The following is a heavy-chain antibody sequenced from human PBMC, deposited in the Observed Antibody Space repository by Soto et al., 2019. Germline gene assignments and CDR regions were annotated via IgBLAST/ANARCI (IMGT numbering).Heavy chain of an antibody. V-gene: IGHV1-3*01. CDR2: INADNGNT. CDR1: GYTFTSYA. Sequence: ASVKVSCKASGYTFTSYAMHWVRQAPGQRLEWMGWINADNGNTKYSQKFQGRVTITRDTSASTAYMELSSLRSEDTAVYYCARLREWLSFAWFDPWGQGTLVTVSS. CDR3: ARLREWLSFAWFDP. J-gene: IGHJ5*02. D-gene: IGHD3-3*01.